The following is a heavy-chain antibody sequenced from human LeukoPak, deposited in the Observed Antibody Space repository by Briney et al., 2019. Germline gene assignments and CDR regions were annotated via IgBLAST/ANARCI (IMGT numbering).Heavy chain of an antibody. Sequence: GASVTVSCKASGYTFTGYYMHWVRQAPGQGLEWMGWINPNSGGTNYAQKFQGRVTMTRDTFISTAYMELSRLRSDDTAVYYCARGRLLAAKYYFDYWGQGTLVTVSS. D-gene: IGHD2/OR15-2a*01. CDR3: ARGRLLAAKYYFDY. J-gene: IGHJ4*02. CDR1: GYTFTGYY. CDR2: INPNSGGT. V-gene: IGHV1-2*02.